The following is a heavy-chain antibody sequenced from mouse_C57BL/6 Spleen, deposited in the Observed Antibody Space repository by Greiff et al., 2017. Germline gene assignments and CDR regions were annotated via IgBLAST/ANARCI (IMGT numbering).Heavy chain of an antibody. CDR3: ARPVYDGYYWFAY. CDR2: INPSNGGT. D-gene: IGHD2-3*01. V-gene: IGHV1-53*01. J-gene: IGHJ3*01. Sequence: QVQLQQSGTELVKPGASVKLSCKASGYTFTSYWMHWVKQSPGQGLEWIGNINPSNGGTNYNEKFKSKATLTVDKSSSTAYMQLSSLTSEDSAVYYCARPVYDGYYWFAYWGQGTLVTVSA. CDR1: GYTFTSYW.